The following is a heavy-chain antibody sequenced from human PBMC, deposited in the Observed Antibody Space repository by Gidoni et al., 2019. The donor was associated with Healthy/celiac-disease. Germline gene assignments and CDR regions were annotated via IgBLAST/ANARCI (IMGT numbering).Heavy chain of an antibody. J-gene: IGHJ5*02. V-gene: IGHV4-34*01. CDR1: GGSFSGYY. D-gene: IGHD3-10*01. CDR2: INHSGST. Sequence: QVQLQQWGAGLLKPSATLSLTCAVYGGSFSGYYWSWIRQPPGKGLEWIGEINHSGSTNYNPSLKSRVTISVDTSKNQFSLKLSSVTAADTAVYYCARGPLQLRWFGEPRNWFDPWGQGTLVTVSS. CDR3: ARGPLQLRWFGEPRNWFDP.